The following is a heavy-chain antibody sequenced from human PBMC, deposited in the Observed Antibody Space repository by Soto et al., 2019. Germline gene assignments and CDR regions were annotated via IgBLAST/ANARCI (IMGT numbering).Heavy chain of an antibody. J-gene: IGHJ4*02. CDR3: ANPAHTRWLQPLWYFDY. Sequence: PGGSLRLSCAASGFTFSSYAMSWVRQAPGKGLEWVSAISGSGGSTYYADSVKGRFTISRDNSKNTLYLQMNSLRAEDTAVYYCANPAHTRWLQPLWYFDYWGQGTLVTVSS. CDR2: ISGSGGST. D-gene: IGHD5-12*01. CDR1: GFTFSSYA. V-gene: IGHV3-23*01.